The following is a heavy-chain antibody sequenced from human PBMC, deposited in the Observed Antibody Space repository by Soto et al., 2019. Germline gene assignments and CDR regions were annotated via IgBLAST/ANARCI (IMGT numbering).Heavy chain of an antibody. Sequence: QVQLVQSGAEVKKPGSSVKVSCKASGGTFSSYTISWVRQAPGQGLEWMGRIIPILGIANYAQKFQGRVTITADKTTSTAYMELSSLRSEDTVVYYCARAGDYGSGSYPPGWFDPWGQGTLVTVSS. CDR1: GGTFSSYT. CDR2: IIPILGIA. V-gene: IGHV1-69*02. D-gene: IGHD3-10*01. CDR3: ARAGDYGSGSYPPGWFDP. J-gene: IGHJ5*02.